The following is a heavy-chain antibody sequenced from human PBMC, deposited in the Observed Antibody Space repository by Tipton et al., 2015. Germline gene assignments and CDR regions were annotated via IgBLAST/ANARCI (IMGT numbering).Heavy chain of an antibody. J-gene: IGHJ4*02. D-gene: IGHD4-23*01. CDR2: IQYSGST. CDR3: ARARGRHGGLFDS. V-gene: IGHV4-59*08. Sequence: LRLSCSVSSDSISKYYWSWIRQPPGKELEWIGYIQYSGSTNYNPSLKSRVTISVDTSKTQFSLKMTSVTAADTAVYYCARARGRHGGLFDSWGQGILVTVSS. CDR1: SDSISKYY.